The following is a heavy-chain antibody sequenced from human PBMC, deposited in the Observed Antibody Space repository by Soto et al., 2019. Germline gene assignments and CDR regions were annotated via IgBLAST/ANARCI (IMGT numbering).Heavy chain of an antibody. Sequence: GGSLRLSCAASGFTFSSYAMSWVRQAPGKGLEWVSAISGSGGSTYYADSVKGRFTISRDNSKNTLYLQMNSLRAEDTAVYYCAKDSVLLWFGELDYWGQGXLVTVYS. CDR3: AKDSVLLWFGELDY. CDR2: ISGSGGST. V-gene: IGHV3-23*01. D-gene: IGHD3-10*01. J-gene: IGHJ4*02. CDR1: GFTFSSYA.